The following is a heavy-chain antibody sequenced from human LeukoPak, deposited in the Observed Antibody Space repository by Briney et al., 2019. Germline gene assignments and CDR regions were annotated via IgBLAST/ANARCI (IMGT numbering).Heavy chain of an antibody. CDR3: VRESSLLLGRPFDY. CDR2: IYTSGTT. V-gene: IGHV4-4*07. CDR1: GGSISSYY. Sequence: PSETLSLTCTVSGGSISSYYWSWIRQPAGKGLEWIGRIYTSGTTNCNPSLKSRVTMSVDTSKNQFSLKLSSVTAADTAVYYCVRESSLLLGRPFDYWGQGTLVTVSS. J-gene: IGHJ4*02. D-gene: IGHD3-22*01.